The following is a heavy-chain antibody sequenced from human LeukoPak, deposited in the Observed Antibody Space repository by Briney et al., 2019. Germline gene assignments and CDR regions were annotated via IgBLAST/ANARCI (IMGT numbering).Heavy chain of an antibody. Sequence: SETPSLTCAVYGGSFSGYYWSWIRQPPGKGLEWIGEINHSGSTNYNPSLKSRVTIPVDTSKNQFSLKLSSVTAADTAVYYCARGDTYYYDSSGSFDYWGQGTLVTVSS. CDR1: GGSFSGYY. CDR3: ARGDTYYYDSSGSFDY. CDR2: INHSGST. D-gene: IGHD3-22*01. V-gene: IGHV4-34*01. J-gene: IGHJ4*02.